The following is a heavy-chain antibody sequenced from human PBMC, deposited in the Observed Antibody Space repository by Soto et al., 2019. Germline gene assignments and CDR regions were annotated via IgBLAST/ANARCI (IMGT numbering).Heavy chain of an antibody. J-gene: IGHJ4*02. V-gene: IGHV1-24*01. Sequence: VQLVQSGAEVKKPGASVKVSCKVSGYTLTELSMHWVRQAPGKGLEGMGGFDPEDGETIYAQKFQGRVTMTESRSTDTAYMELTSLRAEYAALYWCAYLPAGPADCWRQASLVTVSS. CDR2: FDPEDGET. CDR1: GYTLTELS. CDR3: AYLPAGPADC. D-gene: IGHD6-19*01.